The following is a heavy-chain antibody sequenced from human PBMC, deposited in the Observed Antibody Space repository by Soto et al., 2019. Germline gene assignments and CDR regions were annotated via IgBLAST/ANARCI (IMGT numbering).Heavy chain of an antibody. J-gene: IGHJ4*02. CDR2: IIPIFGTA. D-gene: IGHD2-2*01. CDR1: GGTFSSYA. V-gene: IGHV1-69*13. CDR3: ASRAHCSSTSCPP. Sequence: SVKVSCKASGGTFSSYAISWVRQAPGQGLEWMGGIIPIFGTANYAQKFQGRVTITADESTSTAYMELNSLRAEDTAVYYCASRAHCSSTSCPPWGQGTLVTVSS.